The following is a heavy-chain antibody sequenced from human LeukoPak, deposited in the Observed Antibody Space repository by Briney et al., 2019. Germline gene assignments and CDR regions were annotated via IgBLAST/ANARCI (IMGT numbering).Heavy chain of an antibody. CDR3: ARESGGDYTFDY. CDR1: GFTFRSYV. J-gene: IGHJ4*02. Sequence: PGGSLRLSCAACGFTFRSYVMYWVRQAPGKGLEYVSAISSNGGSTYYANSVKGRFTISRDNSKNTLYLQMGSLRAEDMAVYYCARESGGDYTFDYWGQGTLVTVSS. V-gene: IGHV3-64*01. D-gene: IGHD4-17*01. CDR2: ISSNGGST.